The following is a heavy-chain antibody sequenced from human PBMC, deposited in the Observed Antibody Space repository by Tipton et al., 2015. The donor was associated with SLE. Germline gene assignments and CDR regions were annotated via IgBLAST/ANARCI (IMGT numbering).Heavy chain of an antibody. V-gene: IGHV4-59*08. CDR3: ASGDYYDSPGWFDP. CDR2: IYYSGST. D-gene: IGHD3-22*01. J-gene: IGHJ5*02. Sequence: LRLSCTVSGGSISSYYWSWIRQPPGKGLEWIGYIYYSGSTNYNPSLKSRVTISVDTSKNQFSLKLSSVTAADTAVYYCASGDYYDSPGWFDPWGQGTLVTVSS. CDR1: GGSISSYY.